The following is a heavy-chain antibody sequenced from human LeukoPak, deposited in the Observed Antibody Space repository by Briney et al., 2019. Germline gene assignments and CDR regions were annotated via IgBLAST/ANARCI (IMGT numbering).Heavy chain of an antibody. CDR2: INHSGST. D-gene: IGHD3-10*01. J-gene: IGHJ6*04. CDR3: ARGSGSGSYPMDV. Sequence: PSETLSLTCAVYGGSFSGYYWSWIRQPPGKGLEWIGEINHSGSTNYNLSLKSRVTISVDTSKNQFSLKLSSVTAADTAVYYCARGSGSGSYPMDVWGKGTTVTVSS. CDR1: GGSFSGYY. V-gene: IGHV4-34*01.